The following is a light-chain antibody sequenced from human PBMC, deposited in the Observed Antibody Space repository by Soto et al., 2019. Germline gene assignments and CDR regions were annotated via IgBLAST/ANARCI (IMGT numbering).Light chain of an antibody. CDR2: GAS. J-gene: IGKJ2*01. CDR3: QQYGSSPPFT. V-gene: IGKV3-20*01. Sequence: EIVLTQSPGTLSLSPGERATLSCRASQSISSSYLAWYQQKAGQAPRLLIHGASSRATGVPDRFSGSGSGTDFTLTINRLEPEDFAVYYCQQYGSSPPFTFGQGTKLEIK. CDR1: QSISSSY.